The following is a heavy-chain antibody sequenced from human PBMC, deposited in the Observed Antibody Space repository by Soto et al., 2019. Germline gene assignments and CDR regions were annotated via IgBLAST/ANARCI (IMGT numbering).Heavy chain of an antibody. CDR1: VFTFSSYW. CDR3: ARGGPGMDV. J-gene: IGHJ6*02. CDR2: IKQDGSEK. Sequence: EVQLVESGGGLVQPGGSLRLSCAASVFTFSSYWMSWVRQAPGKGLEGVANIKQDGSEKYYVDSVKGRFTISRDNAKNSLYLQMNSLRAEDTAVYYCARGGPGMDVWGQGTTVTVSS. V-gene: IGHV3-7*01.